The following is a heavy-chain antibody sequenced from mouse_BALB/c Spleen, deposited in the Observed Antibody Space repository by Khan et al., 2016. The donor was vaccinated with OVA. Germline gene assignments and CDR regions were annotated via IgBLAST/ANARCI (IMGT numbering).Heavy chain of an antibody. Sequence: EVKLEVSGPGLVKPSQSLSLTCTVTGYSITSGYAWNWIRQFPGNKLEWMGYISYSGVTSYTPSLQSRISITRDTSKNQFFLQLNSVTTEDTATYYCARVNYYGYYFDYGGQGTTLTVAS. CDR1: GYSITSGYA. CDR3: ARVNYYGYYFDY. D-gene: IGHD1-1*01. CDR2: ISYSGVT. V-gene: IGHV3-2*02. J-gene: IGHJ2*01.